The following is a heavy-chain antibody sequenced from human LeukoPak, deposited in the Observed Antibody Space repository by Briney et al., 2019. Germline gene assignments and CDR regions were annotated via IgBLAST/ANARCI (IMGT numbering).Heavy chain of an antibody. J-gene: IGHJ4*02. Sequence: GGSLRLSCAASGFTFSSYSMTWVRQAPGKGLEWVSSISSSSSYIYYADSVKGRFTISRDNAKNSLYLQMNSLRAEDTAVYYCARESTVDYFDYWGQGTLVTVSS. CDR2: ISSSSSYI. CDR3: ARESTVDYFDY. V-gene: IGHV3-21*01. CDR1: GFTFSSYS. D-gene: IGHD4-11*01.